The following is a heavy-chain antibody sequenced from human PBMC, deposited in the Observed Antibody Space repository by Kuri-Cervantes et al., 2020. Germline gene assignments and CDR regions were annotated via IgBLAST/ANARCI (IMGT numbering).Heavy chain of an antibody. V-gene: IGHV4-38-2*01. CDR1: GYSISSGYY. CDR2: IYHSGST. Sequence: GSLRLSCAVSGYSISSGYYWGWIRQPPGKGLEWIGSIYHSGSTYYNPSLKSRVTISVDTSKNQFSLKLSSVTAADTAVYYCARDYGLPLGRPGYYYYGMDVWGQGTTVTVSS. D-gene: IGHD4-17*01. J-gene: IGHJ6*02. CDR3: ARDYGLPLGRPGYYYYGMDV.